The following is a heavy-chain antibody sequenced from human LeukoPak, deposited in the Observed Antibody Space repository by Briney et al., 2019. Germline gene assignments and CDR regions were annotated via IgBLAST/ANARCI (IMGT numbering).Heavy chain of an antibody. Sequence: GESLQISCKGSGYSFVNYWIGGVRPMPGKGLEWMGILYPGDSETRYSPSFQGQVTISVDKSISTAFLQWSSLKASDTAIYYCARATGDDGYFDYWGQGTLVTVSS. V-gene: IGHV5-51*01. CDR3: ARATGDDGYFDY. J-gene: IGHJ4*02. CDR2: LYPGDSET. CDR1: GYSFVNYW.